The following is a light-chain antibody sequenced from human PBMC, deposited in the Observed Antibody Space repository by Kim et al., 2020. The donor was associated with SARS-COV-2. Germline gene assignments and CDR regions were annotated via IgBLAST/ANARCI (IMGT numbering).Light chain of an antibody. V-gene: IGLV1-44*01. Sequence: QSVLTQPPSASGTPGQRVTISCSGSSSNIGSNTVNWYQQLPGTATKLLIYTNDQRPSGVPDRFSASKSGTSASLAISGLQSEDEADYYCAAWDDSLNGVVFGGGTQLTVL. CDR3: AAWDDSLNGVV. CDR1: SSNIGSNT. CDR2: TND. J-gene: IGLJ2*01.